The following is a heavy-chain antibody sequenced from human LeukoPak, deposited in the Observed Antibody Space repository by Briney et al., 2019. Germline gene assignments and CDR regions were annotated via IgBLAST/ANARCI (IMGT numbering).Heavy chain of an antibody. CDR2: IYPDDSDT. CDR1: GYTFTDHW. J-gene: IGHJ4*02. D-gene: IGHD6-19*01. V-gene: IGHV5-51*01. Sequence: HGASLKISCKASGYTFTDHWIGWVRQLPGKGLEWMGIIYPDDSDTRYSPSFQGQVTISADKSISTAYLQWRNLQAPDTAMYYCARGDNSGWYFFDYWGQGTLVTVSS. CDR3: ARGDNSGWYFFDY.